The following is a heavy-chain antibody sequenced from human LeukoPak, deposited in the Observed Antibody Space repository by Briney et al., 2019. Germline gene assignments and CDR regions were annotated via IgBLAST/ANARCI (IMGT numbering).Heavy chain of an antibody. J-gene: IGHJ4*02. CDR3: ARDAPGYSSGWYTPGGDY. Sequence: ASVKVSCKASGYTFTAYHMHWVRQAPGQGLEWMGRINPNSGDTNYAQKFQGRVTMTRDTSTSTVYMELSSLRSEDTAVYYCARDAPGYSSGWYTPGGDYWGQGTLVTVSS. CDR1: GYTFTAYH. V-gene: IGHV1-2*06. D-gene: IGHD6-19*01. CDR2: INPNSGDT.